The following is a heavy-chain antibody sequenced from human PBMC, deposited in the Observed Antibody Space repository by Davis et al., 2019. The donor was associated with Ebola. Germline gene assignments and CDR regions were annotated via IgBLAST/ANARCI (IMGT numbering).Heavy chain of an antibody. J-gene: IGHJ4*02. Sequence: SVTVSCKAPGYTFTNYAMHCVRQAPGQRLEWMGWIHGGNGNRKYSQKFQGRVTITMDTSASTAYMELSSLRSEDTAVYYCARAAFGYNSGWYADYWGQGTLVTVSS. CDR1: GYTFTNYA. D-gene: IGHD6-19*01. CDR3: ARAAFGYNSGWYADY. V-gene: IGHV1-3*01. CDR2: IHGGNGNR.